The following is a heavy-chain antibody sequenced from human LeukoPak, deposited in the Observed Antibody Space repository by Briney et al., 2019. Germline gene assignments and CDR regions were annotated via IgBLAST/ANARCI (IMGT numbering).Heavy chain of an antibody. CDR2: ISSSSSYI. Sequence: GGSLRLSCAATGFTFSSYVMNWVRQAPGKGLEWVSSISSSSSYIYYADSVKGRFTISRDNAKNSLYLQMNSLSAEDTAVYYCAREYGYTRHFDYWGQGTLVTVSS. J-gene: IGHJ4*02. CDR3: AREYGYTRHFDY. V-gene: IGHV3-21*01. CDR1: GFTFSSYV. D-gene: IGHD5-24*01.